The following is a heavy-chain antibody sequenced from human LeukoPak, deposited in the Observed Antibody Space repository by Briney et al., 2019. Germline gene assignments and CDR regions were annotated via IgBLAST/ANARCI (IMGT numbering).Heavy chain of an antibody. CDR3: ARGPHCSSTSCYVTGAFDV. V-gene: IGHV3-21*01. D-gene: IGHD2-2*01. J-gene: IGHJ3*01. CDR1: VFSFSIYS. Sequence: GGSLRLSCAGSVFSFSIYSMNWVRQAPGKGLEWVSSISRSSSSIYYADSLKGRFTISRDIAKDSLYLQMNSLRDEDTAVYYCARGPHCSSTSCYVTGAFDVWGQGTMGTVSS. CDR2: ISRSSSSI.